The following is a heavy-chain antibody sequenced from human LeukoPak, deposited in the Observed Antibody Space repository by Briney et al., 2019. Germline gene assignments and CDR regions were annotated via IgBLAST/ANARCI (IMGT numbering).Heavy chain of an antibody. J-gene: IGHJ6*02. D-gene: IGHD2-15*01. CDR1: GGSISSYY. CDR2: IYYSGST. Sequence: PSETLSLTCTVSGGSISSYYWSWIRQPPGKGLEWIGYIYYSGSTNYNPSLKSRVTISVDTSKNQFSLKLSSVTAADTAVYYCARGILYTYVYYYGMDVWGQGTTVTVSS. V-gene: IGHV4-59*01. CDR3: ARGILYTYVYYYGMDV.